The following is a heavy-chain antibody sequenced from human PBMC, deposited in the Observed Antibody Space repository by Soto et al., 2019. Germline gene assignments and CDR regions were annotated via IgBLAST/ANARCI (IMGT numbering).Heavy chain of an antibody. J-gene: IGHJ3*02. CDR2: INHSGST. V-gene: IGHV4-34*01. D-gene: IGHD3-9*01. CDR1: GGSFSGYY. Sequence: QVQLQQWGAGLLKPSETLSLTCAVYGGSFSGYYWSWIRQPPGRGVEWIGEINHSGSTNYNPSLKSRVTISVDTSQNQFSRKLSSGTAADTSVYYCARDNVLRYFDWRSGAFDIWGQGTMVTVSS. CDR3: ARDNVLRYFDWRSGAFDI.